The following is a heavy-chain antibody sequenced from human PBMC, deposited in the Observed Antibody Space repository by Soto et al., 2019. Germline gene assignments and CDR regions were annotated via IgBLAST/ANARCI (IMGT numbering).Heavy chain of an antibody. D-gene: IGHD3-9*01. J-gene: IGHJ4*02. V-gene: IGHV3-33*01. CDR3: ASDILTGSGY. Sequence: QVQLVESGGGVVQPGRSLRLSCAASGFTFSSYGMHWVRQAPGKGLERVAVIWYDGSNKYYADSVKGRFTISRDNSKNTLYLQMNSLRAEDTAVYYCASDILTGSGYWGQGTLVTVSS. CDR2: IWYDGSNK. CDR1: GFTFSSYG.